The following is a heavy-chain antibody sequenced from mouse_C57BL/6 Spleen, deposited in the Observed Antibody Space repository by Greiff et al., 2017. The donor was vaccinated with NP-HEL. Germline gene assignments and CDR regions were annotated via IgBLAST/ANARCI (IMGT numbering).Heavy chain of an antibody. CDR3: ARGYDYGDWYFDV. D-gene: IGHD2-4*01. V-gene: IGHV5-4*03. J-gene: IGHJ1*03. CDR1: GFTFSSYA. Sequence: EVKLVESGGGLVKPGGSLKLSCAASGFTFSSYAMSWVRQTPEKRLEWVATISDGGSYTYIPENVKGRVTISRDNAKNNLYLQMSHLKSEDTAMYYCARGYDYGDWYFDVWGTGTTVTVSS. CDR2: ISDGGSYT.